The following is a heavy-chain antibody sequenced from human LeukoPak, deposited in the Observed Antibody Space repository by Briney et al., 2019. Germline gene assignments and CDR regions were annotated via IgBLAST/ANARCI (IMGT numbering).Heavy chain of an antibody. CDR1: GYTFTSYG. V-gene: IGHV1-18*01. Sequence: ASVNLSCKASGYTFTSYGNSWVRHAPGQGLDWMGLISAYNGNTNYAQKLQGRVTITTDTSTSTAYMELRSLRSDDTAVYYCARGPGIAVAKGDHWGQGTLVTVSS. CDR3: ARGPGIAVAKGDH. CDR2: ISAYNGNT. J-gene: IGHJ4*02. D-gene: IGHD6-19*01.